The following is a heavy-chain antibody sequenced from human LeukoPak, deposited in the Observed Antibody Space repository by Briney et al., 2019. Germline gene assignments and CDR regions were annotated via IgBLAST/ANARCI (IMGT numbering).Heavy chain of an antibody. J-gene: IGHJ2*01. V-gene: IGHV1-3*01. CDR2: INAGNGNT. CDR1: GYTFTSYA. D-gene: IGHD2-21*02. Sequence: ASVKVSCKDSGYTFTSYAMHWVRQAPGQRLEWMGWINAGNGNTKYSQKFQGRVTITRDTSASTAYMELSSLRSEDTAVYYCTRGGGVVVTTWYFDLWGRGTLVTVSS. CDR3: TRGGGVVVTTWYFDL.